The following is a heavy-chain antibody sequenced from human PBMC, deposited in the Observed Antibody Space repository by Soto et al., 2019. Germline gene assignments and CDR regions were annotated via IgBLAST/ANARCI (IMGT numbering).Heavy chain of an antibody. CDR2: IWYDGSNK. J-gene: IGHJ5*02. CDR3: ARVPQAQAIYNWNDGYWFDP. Sequence: PGGSLRLSCAASGFTFSSYGMHWVRQAPGKGLEWVAVIWYDGSNKYYADSVKGRFTISRDNSKNTLYLQMNSLRAEDTAVYYCARVPQAQAIYNWNDGYWFDPWGQGTLVTVFS. CDR1: GFTFSSYG. D-gene: IGHD1-20*01. V-gene: IGHV3-33*01.